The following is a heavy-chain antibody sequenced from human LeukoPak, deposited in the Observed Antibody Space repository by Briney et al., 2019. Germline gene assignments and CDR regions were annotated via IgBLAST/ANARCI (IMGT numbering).Heavy chain of an antibody. V-gene: IGHV4-39*01. D-gene: IGHD3-3*01. J-gene: IGHJ5*02. Sequence: PSETLSLTCTVSGGSINSALYYWAWIRQTPEQQLERIGSVSHDGITKYSPSLGGRVSLSADTSKNAFFMEVHSVTAADSAIYYCARHTIFCSFINCSPFDPWGQGTLVTVSS. CDR2: VSHDGIT. CDR1: GGSINSALYY. CDR3: ARHTIFCSFINCSPFDP.